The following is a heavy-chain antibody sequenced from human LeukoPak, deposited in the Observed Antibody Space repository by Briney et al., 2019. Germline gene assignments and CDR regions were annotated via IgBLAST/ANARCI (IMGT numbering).Heavy chain of an antibody. CDR2: ISTYNGNT. J-gene: IGHJ4*02. CDR1: GFTFTSYG. CDR3: AALYYDILTGYYTSFDY. V-gene: IGHV1-18*01. Sequence: ASVKVSCKASGFTFTSYGLSWVRQAPGQGLEWMGWISTYNGNTNYAQKVQGRVTMTTDTSTSTAYMELRSLRSDDTAVYYCAALYYDILTGYYTSFDYWGQGTLVTVSS. D-gene: IGHD3-9*01.